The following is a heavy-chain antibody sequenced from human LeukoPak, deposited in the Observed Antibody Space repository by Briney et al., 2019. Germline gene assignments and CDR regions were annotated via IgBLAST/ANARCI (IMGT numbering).Heavy chain of an antibody. J-gene: IGHJ4*02. Sequence: PGGSLRLSCAASGFTFSNYALTWVRQAPGKGLEWVSTITGSDDRTYSADSVKGRFTISRDSSKNTLHLQVKSLRAEDSAIYYCAKGPQLNSGYHPEYWGQGTLVTVSS. CDR1: GFTFSNYA. V-gene: IGHV3-23*01. CDR3: AKGPQLNSGYHPEY. D-gene: IGHD3-22*01. CDR2: ITGSDDRT.